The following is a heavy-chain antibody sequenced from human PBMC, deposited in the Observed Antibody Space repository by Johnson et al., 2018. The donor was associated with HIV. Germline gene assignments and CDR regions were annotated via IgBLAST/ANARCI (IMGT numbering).Heavy chain of an antibody. D-gene: IGHD3-3*01. CDR3: AKAFWRNGGCPSFDT. CDR2: INSDGSST. V-gene: IGHV3-9*01. CDR1: GFTFDDYA. Sequence: VESGGGLVQPGRSLRISCAASGFTFDDYAMHWVRQAPGKGLEWVSRINSDGSSTSYADSVKGRFTISRDNSKNSLYLQMNSLRAEDTALYYCAKAFWRNGGCPSFDTWGQGTVVTVSS. J-gene: IGHJ3*02.